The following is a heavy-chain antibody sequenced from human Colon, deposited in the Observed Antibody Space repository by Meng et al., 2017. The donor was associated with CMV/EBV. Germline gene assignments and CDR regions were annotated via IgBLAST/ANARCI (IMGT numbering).Heavy chain of an antibody. CDR1: GFSLNDARMG. CDR2: IYSNDEK. J-gene: IGHJ3*02. CDR3: ARRQGWLHVADAFDI. Sequence: SGPTLVKPTETLTLTCTVSGFSLNDARMGVSWIRQPPGKALEWLGHIYSNDEKSYNTYLKTRLTISKDASKSQVVLILTTVDPTDTGTYYCARRQGWLHVADAFDIWGQGTMVTVSS. V-gene: IGHV2-26*01. D-gene: IGHD5-12*01.